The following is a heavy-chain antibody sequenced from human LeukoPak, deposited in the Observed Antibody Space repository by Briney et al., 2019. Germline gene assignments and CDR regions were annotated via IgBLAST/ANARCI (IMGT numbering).Heavy chain of an antibody. V-gene: IGHV4-61*02. J-gene: IGHJ5*02. CDR3: ARASYGSSWYGGGDWFDP. Sequence: SETPSLTCTVSGGSISSGSYYWSWIRQPAGKGLEWIGRIYTSGSTNYNPSLKSRVTISVDTSKNQFSLKLSSVTAADTAAYYCARASYGSSWYGGGDWFDPWGQGTLVTVSS. D-gene: IGHD6-13*01. CDR1: GGSISSGSYY. CDR2: IYTSGST.